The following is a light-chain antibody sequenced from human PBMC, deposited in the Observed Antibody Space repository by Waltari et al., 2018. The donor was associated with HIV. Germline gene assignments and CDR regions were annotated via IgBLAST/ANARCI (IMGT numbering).Light chain of an antibody. V-gene: IGKV1-12*01. CDR3: QQAKSFPHT. CDR2: RAS. Sequence: DIQLSQSPSSASASVGDRVTTPCRANHPINKFLAWYQQRPGRAPPRLVYRASVLQSGVSARFNGSGSELDFTLSIANLQPEDSAVYYCQQAKSFPHTFGGGT. CDR1: HPINKF. J-gene: IGKJ4*01.